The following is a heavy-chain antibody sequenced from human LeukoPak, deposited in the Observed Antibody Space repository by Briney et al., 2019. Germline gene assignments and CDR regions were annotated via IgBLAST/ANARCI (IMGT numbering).Heavy chain of an antibody. CDR3: AQSRVYYYGSGSYFPKTLDY. CDR2: IYWDGSK. V-gene: IGHV2-5*02. Sequence: GSGPTLVKPTQTLTLACTLSGFSLSTSGVGVAWIRRPPGKALEWLALIYWDGSKRYSPSLKRRFTLTQYTTTRHVVLTMTDMEPVNTATYYSAQSRVYYYGSGSYFPKTLDYWGQGTLVTVSS. D-gene: IGHD3-10*01. CDR1: GFSLSTSGVG. J-gene: IGHJ4*02.